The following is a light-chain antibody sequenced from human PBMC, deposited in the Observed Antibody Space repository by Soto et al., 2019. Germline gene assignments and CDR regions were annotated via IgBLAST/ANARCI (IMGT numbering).Light chain of an antibody. CDR2: DAS. Sequence: EIVLTQSPATLSLSLGERATLSCRASQSVRNYLAWYQQKPGQAPRLLIYDASNRATGIPARFSGSGSGTDFTLTISSLEPEDFAVYYCQQRSNWLWTFGQGTKVDIK. CDR1: QSVRNY. CDR3: QQRSNWLWT. J-gene: IGKJ1*01. V-gene: IGKV3-11*01.